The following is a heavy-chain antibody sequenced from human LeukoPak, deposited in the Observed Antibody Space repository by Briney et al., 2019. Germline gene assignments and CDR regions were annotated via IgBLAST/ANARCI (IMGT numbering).Heavy chain of an antibody. D-gene: IGHD3-10*01. J-gene: IGHJ6*03. CDR3: ARIIRGSFSSLGYMDV. CDR2: IYSSGST. Sequence: SETLSLTCTVSGASISSGTYYWSWIRQPPGKRLEWMGQIYSSGSTDYNPSLKSRVSISMDSSENQFSLKLSSPTAADTAVYYCARIIRGSFSSLGYMDVWGKGTTVTVSS. CDR1: GASISSGTYY. V-gene: IGHV4-61*01.